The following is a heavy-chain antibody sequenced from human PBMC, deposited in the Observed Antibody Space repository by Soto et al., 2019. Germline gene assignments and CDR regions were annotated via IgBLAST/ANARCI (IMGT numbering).Heavy chain of an antibody. CDR2: ISGDGKTT. V-gene: IGHV3-23*01. CDR3: VKDWTGNKCPCLDV. D-gene: IGHD2-8*02. Sequence: EVQVLESGGGLPQPGGSLRLSCVASGFTFNAHAMTWVRQGPGMGLEWTSTISGDGKTTHYADSVKGRFTVSRDNSKNTLSLQMNSLRAEDTATYYCVKDWTGNKCPCLDVWGQGTTVTVSS. CDR1: GFTFNAHA. J-gene: IGHJ6*02.